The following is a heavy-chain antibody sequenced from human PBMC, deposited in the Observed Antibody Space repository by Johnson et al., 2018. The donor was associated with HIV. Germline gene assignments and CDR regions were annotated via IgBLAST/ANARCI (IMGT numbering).Heavy chain of an antibody. CDR3: TRRSPYDAFDI. J-gene: IGHJ3*02. Sequence: VQLVESGGGLVQPGGSLRLSCAASRFTFSSYAMSWVRQAPGTGLESVSVVYSGGTTHYADSVKGRSTISRDNSKNTLYLQINSLRAEDTAVYYCTRRSPYDAFDIWGQGTMVTVSS. CDR1: RFTFSSYA. CDR2: VYSGGTT. V-gene: IGHV3-66*02.